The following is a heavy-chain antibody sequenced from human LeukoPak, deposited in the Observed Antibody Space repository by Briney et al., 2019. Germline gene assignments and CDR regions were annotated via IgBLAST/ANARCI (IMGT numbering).Heavy chain of an antibody. Sequence: GGSLRLSCAASGFTFNNFAMSWVRQAPGKGLEWVSTISGSGDNTYYADSVKGRFTTSRDNSKNTLYLQMSSLRAEDTALYYCAKDLGGYYYYMAVWGKGTTVTISS. J-gene: IGHJ6*03. CDR3: AKDLGGYYYYMAV. CDR2: ISGSGDNT. V-gene: IGHV3-23*01. CDR1: GFTFNNFA. D-gene: IGHD3-16*01.